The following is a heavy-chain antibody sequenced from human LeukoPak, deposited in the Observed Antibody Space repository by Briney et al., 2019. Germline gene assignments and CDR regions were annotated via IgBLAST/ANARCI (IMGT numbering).Heavy chain of an antibody. J-gene: IGHJ4*02. CDR3: AGLLTAFQAFDS. CDR2: IYYSGST. Sequence: PSETLSLTCTVSGGSISSSSYFWAWIRQPPGKGREWIGRIYYSGSTYYNPSLNSLFTITVDTSKNQFSLNLSSVIAADTAVYYCAGLLTAFQAFDSWGQGTLVTVSS. CDR1: GGSISSSSYF. D-gene: IGHD2-21*02. V-gene: IGHV4-39*01.